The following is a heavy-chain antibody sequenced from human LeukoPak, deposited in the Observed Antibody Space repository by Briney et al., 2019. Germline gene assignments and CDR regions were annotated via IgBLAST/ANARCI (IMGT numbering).Heavy chain of an antibody. Sequence: GGSLRLSCAASGMTFSNYGMHWVRQAPGKGLEGVTFISHVGSNKLYGDSVKGRFTISRDNSRNTMDLKMTSLRGEDMGVYYCAQGERRQNNLVDGYYFGLDIWGQGTTVTVSS. J-gene: IGHJ6*02. CDR2: ISHVGSNK. V-gene: IGHV3-30*18. CDR3: AQGERRQNNLVDGYYFGLDI. D-gene: IGHD1-26*01. CDR1: GMTFSNYG.